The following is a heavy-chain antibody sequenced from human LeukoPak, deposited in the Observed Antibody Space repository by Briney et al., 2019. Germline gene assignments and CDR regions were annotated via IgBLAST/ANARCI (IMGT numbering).Heavy chain of an antibody. CDR1: GGSISSSSYY. J-gene: IGHJ5*02. CDR3: ARRSTRVGWFDP. Sequence: SETLSLTCTVSGGSISSSSYYWGWLRQPPGKGLEWIGSIHYSGSTYYNPSLKSRVTISVDTSKNQFSLKLSSVTAADTAVYYCARRSTRVGWFDPWGQGTLVTVSS. V-gene: IGHV4-39*01. CDR2: IHYSGST.